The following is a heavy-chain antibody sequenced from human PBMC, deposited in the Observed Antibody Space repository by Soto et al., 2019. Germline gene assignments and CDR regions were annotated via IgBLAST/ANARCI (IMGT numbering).Heavy chain of an antibody. V-gene: IGHV4-34*01. D-gene: IGHD3-3*01. Sequence: SETLSLTCAVYGGSFSGYYWSWIRQPPGKGLEWIGEINHSGSTNYNPSLKSRVTISVDTSKNQFSLKLSSVTAADTAVYYCARARITIFGVTTYYYYMDVWGKGTTVTVSS. CDR1: GGSFSGYY. J-gene: IGHJ6*03. CDR3: ARARITIFGVTTYYYYMDV. CDR2: INHSGST.